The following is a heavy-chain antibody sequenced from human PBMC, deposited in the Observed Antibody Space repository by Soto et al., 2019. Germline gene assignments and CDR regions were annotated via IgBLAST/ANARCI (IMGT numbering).Heavy chain of an antibody. CDR1: GGSISSYY. V-gene: IGHV4-59*01. D-gene: IGHD2-2*01. CDR2: IYYTGST. J-gene: IGHJ4*02. CDR3: ARYYCTSTTCYYFDY. Sequence: PSETLSLTXTVSGGSISSYYWSWIRQPPGKGLEWIGYIYYTGSTNYNPSLKSRVTISVDTSKNQFSLKLTSVTAADTAVYYCARYYCTSTTCYYFDYWGQGTLVTVSS.